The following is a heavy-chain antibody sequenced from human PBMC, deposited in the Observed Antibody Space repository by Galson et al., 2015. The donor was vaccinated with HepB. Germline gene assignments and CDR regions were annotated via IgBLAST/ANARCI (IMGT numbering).Heavy chain of an antibody. J-gene: IGHJ4*02. D-gene: IGHD1-20*01. CDR1: GYTFTSFY. Sequence: SVKVSCKASGYTFTSFYIHWVRQAPGQGVEWMGIINPSDDSTTYAQNLQGRVTMTRDTSTTTVYMELTSLRSEGTAVYYCARAGMTGSASYYFDFWGQGTLVTVSS. V-gene: IGHV1-46*01. CDR2: INPSDDST. CDR3: ARAGMTGSASYYFDF.